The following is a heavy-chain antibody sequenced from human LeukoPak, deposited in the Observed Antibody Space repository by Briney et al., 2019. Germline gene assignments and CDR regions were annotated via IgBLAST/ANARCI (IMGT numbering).Heavy chain of an antibody. Sequence: GRSLRLSCAASGFTFDDYAMHWVRQAPGKGLEWVSGISWNSGSIGYADSAKGRFTISRDNAKNSLYLQMNSLRAEDTALYYCAKALAVTTSILDYWGQGTLVTVSS. V-gene: IGHV3-9*01. J-gene: IGHJ4*02. D-gene: IGHD4-17*01. CDR1: GFTFDDYA. CDR2: ISWNSGSI. CDR3: AKALAVTTSILDY.